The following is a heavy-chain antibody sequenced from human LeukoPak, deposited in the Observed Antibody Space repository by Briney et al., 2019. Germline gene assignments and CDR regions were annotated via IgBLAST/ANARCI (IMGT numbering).Heavy chain of an antibody. CDR2: ISNSGNTI. CDR3: AKYCGGDCYSLDY. Sequence: GGSLRLSCAASGFTFSSYEMNWVRQAPGKGPEWVSHISNSGNTIYYAGSVKGRFTISRDNAKNSLYLQMNSLRAEDTAVYYCAKYCGGDCYSLDYWGQGTLVTVSS. D-gene: IGHD2-21*02. J-gene: IGHJ4*02. V-gene: IGHV3-48*03. CDR1: GFTFSSYE.